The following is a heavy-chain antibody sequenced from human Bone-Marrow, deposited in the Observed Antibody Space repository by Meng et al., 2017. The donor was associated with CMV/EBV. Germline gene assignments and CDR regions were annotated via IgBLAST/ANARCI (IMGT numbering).Heavy chain of an antibody. CDR2: IGGSGDSI. CDR3: GQDVMTAVTGS. Sequence: GGSLRLSCAASGFAFDEYGMSWVRQGPGKGLEWVSDIGGSGDSIFYAESVKGRFTISRDNSKNTLYLQMNSLTAEDTAVYYCGQDVMTAVTGSWGQGTLVTVSS. CDR1: GFAFDEYG. J-gene: IGHJ5*02. V-gene: IGHV3-23*01. D-gene: IGHD4-17*01.